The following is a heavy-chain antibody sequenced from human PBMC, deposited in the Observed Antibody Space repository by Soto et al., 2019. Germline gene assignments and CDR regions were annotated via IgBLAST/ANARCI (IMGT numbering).Heavy chain of an antibody. Sequence: PSETLSLTCTVSGGSISSYYWSWIRQPPGKGLEWIGYIYNGGSTSYNPSLKSRVTISVDTTKNQFSLKLRSVTAADTAMYYCARGRGIGSLVFDSWGQGTLVTVSS. CDR3: ARGRGIGSLVFDS. V-gene: IGHV4-59*01. D-gene: IGHD1-26*01. CDR2: IYNGGST. CDR1: GGSISSYY. J-gene: IGHJ4*02.